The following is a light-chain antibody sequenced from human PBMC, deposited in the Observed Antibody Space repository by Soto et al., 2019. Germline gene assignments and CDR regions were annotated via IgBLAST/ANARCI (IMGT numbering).Light chain of an antibody. J-gene: IGKJ1*01. CDR3: QHPKWA. CDR1: QSVSSSY. V-gene: IGKV3D-7*01. CDR2: AAS. Sequence: EIVLTQSPGTLSLSPGERATLSCRASQSVSSSYLAWYQQRPGRAPQLLIYAASALQTGVPSRFSGSGSGTDFTLTITNLQPEDSGTHYCQHPKWAFGQGTTVEI.